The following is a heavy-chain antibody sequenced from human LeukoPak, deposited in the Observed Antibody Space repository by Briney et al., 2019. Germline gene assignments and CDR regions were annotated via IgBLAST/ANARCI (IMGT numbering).Heavy chain of an antibody. CDR3: ARDRDDGGCEF. CDR1: GFIFSNYW. V-gene: IGHV3-7*01. CDR2: IKQNGRDK. J-gene: IGHJ4*02. D-gene: IGHD4-23*01. Sequence: GPLRPSCAASGFIFSNYWMSWIRQPPGKGLEWVANIKQNGRDKQYVDSLKGRFTISRDNAKNSLFLQVNSLRADDTAVYYCARDRDDGGCEFWGQGTLVTVFS.